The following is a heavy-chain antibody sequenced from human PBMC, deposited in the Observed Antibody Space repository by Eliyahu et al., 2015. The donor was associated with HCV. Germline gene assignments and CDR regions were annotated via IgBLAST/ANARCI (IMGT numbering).Heavy chain of an antibody. J-gene: IGHJ6*02. CDR1: GTFSSYA. V-gene: IGHV1-69*01. D-gene: IGHD3-10*01. CDR3: ATAGDYYYGAPGYYGMDV. CDR2: IIPIFGTA. Sequence: GTFSSYAISWVRQAPGQGLEWMGGIIPIFGTANYAQKFQGRVTITADESTSTAYMELSSLRSEDTAVYYCATAGDYYYGAPGYYGMDVWGQGTTVTVSS.